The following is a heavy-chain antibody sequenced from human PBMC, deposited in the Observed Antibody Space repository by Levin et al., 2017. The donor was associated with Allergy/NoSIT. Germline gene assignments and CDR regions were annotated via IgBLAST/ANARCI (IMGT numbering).Heavy chain of an antibody. CDR1: GFTFSSYG. Sequence: GGSLRLSCAASGFTFSSYGMHWVRQAPGKGLEWVAVISYDGSNKYYADSVKGRFTISRDNSKNTLYLQMNSLRAEDTAVYYCAKGGIAVAGTFGAIVYYWGQGTLVTVSS. CDR2: ISYDGSNK. D-gene: IGHD6-19*01. V-gene: IGHV3-30*18. J-gene: IGHJ4*02. CDR3: AKGGIAVAGTFGAIVYY.